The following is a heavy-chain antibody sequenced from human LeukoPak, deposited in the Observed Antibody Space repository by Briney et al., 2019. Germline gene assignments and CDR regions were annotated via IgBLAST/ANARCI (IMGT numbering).Heavy chain of an antibody. CDR1: GFSSSAHT. V-gene: IGHV3-21*01. CDR3: AREGQGAWYWFDL. J-gene: IGHJ5*02. Sequence: GGSLRVSCEGCGFSSSAHTMNWVRQAPGKGLEWVSSIDSTSTYIYYADSMKGRFSISRDNAKNSLYLQMSSLRAEDTAVYYCAREGQGAWYWFDLWGQGTLVTVSS. D-gene: IGHD6-19*01. CDR2: IDSTSTYI.